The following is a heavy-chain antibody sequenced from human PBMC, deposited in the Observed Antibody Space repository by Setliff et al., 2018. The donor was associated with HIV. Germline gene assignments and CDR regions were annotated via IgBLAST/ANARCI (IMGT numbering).Heavy chain of an antibody. D-gene: IGHD6-13*01. CDR2: INPDSGGT. Sequence: ASVKVSCKASGYTFNGYYMNWVRQAPGQGLEWMGQINPDSGGTNYAQKFQGRVTMTRDTSISTAYMELNRLGSDDTAVYYCAREITAAGGLNYYYYMDVWGKGTTVTVS. CDR3: AREITAAGGLNYYYYMDV. V-gene: IGHV1-2*06. CDR1: GYTFNGYY. J-gene: IGHJ6*03.